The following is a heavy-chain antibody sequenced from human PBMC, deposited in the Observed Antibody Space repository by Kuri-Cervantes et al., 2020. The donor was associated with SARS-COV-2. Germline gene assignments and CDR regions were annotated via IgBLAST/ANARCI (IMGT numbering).Heavy chain of an antibody. Sequence: SVKVSCKASGGTFSSYAISWVRQAPGQGLEWMGGIIPIFGTANYAQKFQGRVTITADESTSTAYMELSSLRSEDTAVYYCASLGPYYEDAFDIWGQGTMVTVSS. CDR3: ASLGPYYEDAFDI. CDR2: IIPIFGTA. CDR1: GGTFSSYA. D-gene: IGHD3-3*01. V-gene: IGHV1-69*13. J-gene: IGHJ3*02.